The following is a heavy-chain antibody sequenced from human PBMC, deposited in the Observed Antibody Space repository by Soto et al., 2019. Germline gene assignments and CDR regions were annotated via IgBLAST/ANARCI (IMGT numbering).Heavy chain of an antibody. Sequence: SETLSLTCTVSGGSISSYYWSWIRQPPGKGLEWIGYIYYSGSTNYNPSLKSRVTISVDTSKNQFSLKLSSVTAADTAVYYCARTTGIQYYYYMDFWGKGTTVTVSS. V-gene: IGHV4-59*01. CDR2: IYYSGST. CDR1: GGSISSYY. J-gene: IGHJ6*03. CDR3: ARTTGIQYYYYMDF. D-gene: IGHD5-18*01.